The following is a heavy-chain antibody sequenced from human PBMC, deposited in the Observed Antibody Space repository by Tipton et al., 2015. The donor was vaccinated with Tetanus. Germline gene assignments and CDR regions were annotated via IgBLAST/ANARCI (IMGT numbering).Heavy chain of an antibody. V-gene: IGHV3-21*01. D-gene: IGHD6-19*01. J-gene: IGHJ4*02. CDR1: GFTFSSYS. Sequence: SLRLSCEGSGFTFSSYSMNWVRQAPGKGLEWVSSISSGTDYIYYADSVTGRFTISRDNSKNTLYLQMNSLRPEDTAVYYCAKLKQWTQPDYWGRGTLVTVSS. CDR2: ISSGTDYI. CDR3: AKLKQWTQPDY.